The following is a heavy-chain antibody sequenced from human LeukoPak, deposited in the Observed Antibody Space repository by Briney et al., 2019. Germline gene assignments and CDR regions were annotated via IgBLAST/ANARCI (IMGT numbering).Heavy chain of an antibody. CDR2: IYPGDSDT. Sequence: GESPKISCKGSGYSFTSYWIGWVRQMPGKGLEWMGIIYPGDSDTRYSPSFQGQVTISADKSISTAYLQWSSLKASDTAMYYCARRHYDFWSGLSDAFDIWGQGTMVTVSS. J-gene: IGHJ3*02. CDR1: GYSFTSYW. CDR3: ARRHYDFWSGLSDAFDI. V-gene: IGHV5-51*01. D-gene: IGHD3-3*01.